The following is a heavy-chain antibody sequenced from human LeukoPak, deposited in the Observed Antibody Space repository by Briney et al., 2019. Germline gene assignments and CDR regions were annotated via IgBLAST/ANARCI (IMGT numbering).Heavy chain of an antibody. CDR2: ISTSSNYI. V-gene: IGHV3-21*01. CDR3: ARDVGASAPDAFDI. Sequence: GGSLRLSCTASGFTFSTYNMNWVRQAPGKGLEWVSSISTSSNYIYYADSVKGRFTISRDNAKNSLYLQMNSLRVEDTDVYYCARDVGASAPDAFDIWGQGTMVTLSS. J-gene: IGHJ3*02. CDR1: GFTFSTYN. D-gene: IGHD1-26*01.